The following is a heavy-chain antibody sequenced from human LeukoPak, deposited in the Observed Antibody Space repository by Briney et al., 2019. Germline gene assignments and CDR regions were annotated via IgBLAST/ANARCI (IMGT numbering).Heavy chain of an antibody. D-gene: IGHD2-8*01. V-gene: IGHV5-51*01. CDR3: ARSDNLGGMYGPYYYGMDV. J-gene: IGHJ6*02. CDR1: GYSFTSYW. Sequence: RGESLKISCKGSGYSFTSYWIGWVRQMPGKGLEWMGIIYPGDSDTRYSPSFQGQVTISADKSISTAYLQWSSLKASDTAMYYCARSDNLGGMYGPYYYGMDVWGQGTTVTVSS. CDR2: IYPGDSDT.